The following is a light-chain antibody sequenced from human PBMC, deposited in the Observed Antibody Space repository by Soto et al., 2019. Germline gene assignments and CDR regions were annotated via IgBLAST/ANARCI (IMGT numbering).Light chain of an antibody. CDR3: QQAYSLPLT. V-gene: IGKV1D-12*01. J-gene: IGKJ4*01. CDR1: QHITSW. Sequence: DIQLTQSPSSVSASVGDRVTITCRASQHITSWLAWYQQEPGKPPKLLIYAASTLQSGVPSRFSGSGSGTDFTLTISSLQPEDVATYYCQQAYSLPLTFGGGTKVEIK. CDR2: AAS.